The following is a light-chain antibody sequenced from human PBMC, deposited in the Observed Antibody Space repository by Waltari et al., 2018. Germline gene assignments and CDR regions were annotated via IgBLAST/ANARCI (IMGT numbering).Light chain of an antibody. CDR2: AAS. CDR1: QSISSY. Sequence: DIQMTQSPSSLSASVGDRVTITCRESQSISSYLNWYQQKPGKAPKLLIYAASSLQSGVPARFSGSGSGTDFTLTISSLQPEDFATYYCQQSYSTPRGTFGQGTKLEIK. J-gene: IGKJ2*01. CDR3: QQSYSTPRGT. V-gene: IGKV1-39*01.